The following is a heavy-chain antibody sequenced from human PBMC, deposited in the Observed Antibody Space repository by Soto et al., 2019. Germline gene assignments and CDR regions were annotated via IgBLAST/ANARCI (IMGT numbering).Heavy chain of an antibody. J-gene: IGHJ4*02. V-gene: IGHV1-69*02. CDR2: INPIVSMS. CDR3: AASYGSGYRAFDY. Sequence: QVQLVQSGTEVKKPGSSVKVSCKASGDTFSFYTINWVRQAPGLGLEWVGRINPIVSMSNYAQKFQGRVSTTADKPTSTAYMDLRSLRSADTAMYFSAASYGSGYRAFDYWGQGALVIVSS. D-gene: IGHD3-10*01. CDR1: GDTFSFYT.